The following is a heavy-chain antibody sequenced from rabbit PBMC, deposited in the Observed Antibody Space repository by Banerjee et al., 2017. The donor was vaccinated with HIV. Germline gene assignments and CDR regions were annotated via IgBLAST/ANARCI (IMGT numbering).Heavy chain of an antibody. CDR1: GFSFSSSYW. CDR3: ARSAGSLDVEL. Sequence: QSLEESGGDLVKPGASLTLTCTASGFSFSSSYWICWVRQAPGKGLEWIACIYAGSGGSAYYASWAKGRFTISKTSSTTVTLQMTSLTAADTATYFCARSAGSLDVELWGPGTLVTVS. D-gene: IGHD4-2*01. J-gene: IGHJ4*01. CDR2: IYAGSGGSA. V-gene: IGHV1S40*01.